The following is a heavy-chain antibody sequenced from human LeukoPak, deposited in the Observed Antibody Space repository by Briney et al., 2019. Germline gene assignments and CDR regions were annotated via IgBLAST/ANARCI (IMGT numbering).Heavy chain of an antibody. D-gene: IGHD2-2*01. CDR3: AKSDIIVVSDAKGNWFDP. Sequence: GGSLRLSCAASGFTFSSYSMNWVRQAPGKGLEWVSSISSSSSYIYYADSVKGRFTISRDNSKNTLYLQMNNLRTEDMAVYYCAKSDIIVVSDAKGNWFDPWGQGSLVTVSS. J-gene: IGHJ5*02. CDR1: GFTFSSYS. V-gene: IGHV3-21*01. CDR2: ISSSSSYI.